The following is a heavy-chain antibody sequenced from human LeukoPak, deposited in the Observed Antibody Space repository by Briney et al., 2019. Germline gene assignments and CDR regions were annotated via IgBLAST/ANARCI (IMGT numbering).Heavy chain of an antibody. V-gene: IGHV3-21*01. CDR3: ARLLDWRFDY. J-gene: IGHJ4*02. D-gene: IGHD3-9*01. CDR2: ISSSRSYL. Sequence: PGGSLRLSCSASGFTFSSYSMNWVRQAPGKGLEWVSSISSSRSYLSYADSVKGRFTIYRDNAKNSLYLQMNSLRAGDTAVYYCARLLDWRFDYWGQGTLVTVSS. CDR1: GFTFSSYS.